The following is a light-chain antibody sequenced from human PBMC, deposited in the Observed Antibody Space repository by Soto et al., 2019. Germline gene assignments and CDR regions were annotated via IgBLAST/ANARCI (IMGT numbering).Light chain of an antibody. Sequence: QSVLTQPPSASGSLGQSVTISCTGTSSDVGGYNHVSWYQQNPGKAPKLMIYDVSQWPSGVPDRFSGSKSGNTASLTVSGLQAEDEADYYCSSYAGSNNLVFGTGTKVTVL. CDR3: SSYAGSNNLV. V-gene: IGLV2-8*01. CDR2: DVS. J-gene: IGLJ1*01. CDR1: SSDVGGYNH.